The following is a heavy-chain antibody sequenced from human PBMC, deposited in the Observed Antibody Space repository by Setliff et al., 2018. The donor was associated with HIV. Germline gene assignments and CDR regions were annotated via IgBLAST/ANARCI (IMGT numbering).Heavy chain of an antibody. D-gene: IGHD6-13*01. J-gene: IGHJ4*02. CDR1: GGSISSTGYF. V-gene: IGHV4-30-4*01. CDR2: IFYDGNT. Sequence: SETLSLTCTVSGGSISSTGYFWSWIRQPPGKGLERIGFIFYDGNTYYMPSLKSRSAISVDASKNQFSLKLDSVTAADTAIYYCARQSTVAAAGFDFWGQGTLVTVSS. CDR3: ARQSTVAAAGFDF.